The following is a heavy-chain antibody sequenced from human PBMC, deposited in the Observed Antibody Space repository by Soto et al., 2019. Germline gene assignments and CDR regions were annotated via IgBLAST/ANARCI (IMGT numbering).Heavy chain of an antibody. J-gene: IGHJ6*02. CDR2: IKRKIDGEKT. Sequence: EVQLVESGGGLVKPGGSFRLSCAASGFSFSNAWMNWVRQAPGKGLEWVGRIKRKIDGEKTDYAAPVKGRFTISRDDSKNTLSLQMNSLKADDTAVYYCTTGSVEGVWGQGTTVTVSS. CDR1: GFSFSNAW. V-gene: IGHV3-15*07. CDR3: TTGSVEGV.